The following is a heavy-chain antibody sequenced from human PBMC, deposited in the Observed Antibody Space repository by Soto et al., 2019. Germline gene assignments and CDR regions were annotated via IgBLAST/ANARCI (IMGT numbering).Heavy chain of an antibody. Sequence: HGESLKISCKGSGFTFTSYWIAWVRQMPGKGLEWMGIIYPGDSDSSYSPSFQGQVTISADKSINTAYLHWSSLKASDTAIYYCAKHEGYCSTTTCSNFDYWGQGTLVTVSS. CDR3: AKHEGYCSTTTCSNFDY. D-gene: IGHD2-2*01. V-gene: IGHV5-51*01. CDR1: GFTFTSYW. J-gene: IGHJ4*02. CDR2: IYPGDSDS.